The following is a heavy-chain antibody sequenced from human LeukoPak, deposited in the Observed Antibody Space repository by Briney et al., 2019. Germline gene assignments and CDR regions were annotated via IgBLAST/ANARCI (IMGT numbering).Heavy chain of an antibody. V-gene: IGHV1-46*01. CDR3: ARGRYYTDTSGYSGLDH. J-gene: IGHJ4*02. Sequence: GASVKVSCKASGYTFTSYYMRWVRQAPGQGLEWMGIINPSGGSTSYAQKFQGRVTMARDTSTSTVYMELSSLRSEDTAIYYCARGRYYTDTSGYSGLDHWGQGTLVTVSS. CDR2: INPSGGST. CDR1: GYTFTSYY. D-gene: IGHD3-22*01.